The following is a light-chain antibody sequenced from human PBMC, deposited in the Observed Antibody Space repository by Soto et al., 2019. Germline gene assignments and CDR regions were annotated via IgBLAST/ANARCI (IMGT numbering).Light chain of an antibody. V-gene: IGLV1-47*01. CDR3: ATWDDSLNGFYV. CDR1: TSNIGSNY. Sequence: QSVLTQPPSASGTPGQGVTISCSGSTSNIGSNYVYRYQQLPGTAPKLLIYRNNQRPSGVPDRFSGSKSGTSASLAISGLRSDDEADYFCATWDDSLNGFYVLGTGTKV. J-gene: IGLJ1*01. CDR2: RNN.